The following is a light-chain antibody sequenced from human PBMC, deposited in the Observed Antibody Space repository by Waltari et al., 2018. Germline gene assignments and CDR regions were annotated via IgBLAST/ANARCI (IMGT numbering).Light chain of an antibody. CDR2: AAS. CDR1: QSISSY. J-gene: IGKJ1*01. V-gene: IGKV1-39*01. Sequence: TITCRASQSISSYLNWYQQKPGKAPKLLIYAASSLQSGVPSRFSGSGSGTDFTLTISSLQPEDFATYYCQQSYSTIWTFGQGTKVEIK. CDR3: QQSYSTIWT.